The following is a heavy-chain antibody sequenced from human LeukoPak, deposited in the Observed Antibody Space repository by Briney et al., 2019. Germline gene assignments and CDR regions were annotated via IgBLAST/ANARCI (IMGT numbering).Heavy chain of an antibody. CDR2: IIASGGST. D-gene: IGHD5-18*01. CDR1: GFTFSSFA. Sequence: GGSLTLSCAASGFTFSSFAMNWVRQPPGEGLEWVSGIIASGGSTYYADSVKGRFTISRDNSKNTLYLQMNSLRAEDTAVYYCAKADGYSYGRYYFDYWGQGTLVTASS. J-gene: IGHJ4*02. V-gene: IGHV3-23*01. CDR3: AKADGYSYGRYYFDY.